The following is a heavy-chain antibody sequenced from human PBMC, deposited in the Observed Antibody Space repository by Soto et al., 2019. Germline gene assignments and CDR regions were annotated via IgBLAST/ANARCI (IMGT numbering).Heavy chain of an antibody. CDR1: GITFSSYA. D-gene: IGHD3-16*01. Sequence: PGGSQRVSCAASGITFSSYAMSWVRQAPGKGLEWVSAISGSGGSTYYADSVKGRFTISRDNSRNTLYLQMNSLRAEDTAVYYCAKDGGGFGAFDIWGQGTMVTVSS. V-gene: IGHV3-23*01. CDR2: ISGSGGST. J-gene: IGHJ3*02. CDR3: AKDGGGFGAFDI.